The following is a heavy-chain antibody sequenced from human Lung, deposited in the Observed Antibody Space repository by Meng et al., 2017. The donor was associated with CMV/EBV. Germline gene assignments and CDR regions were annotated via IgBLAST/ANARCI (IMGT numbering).Heavy chain of an antibody. Sequence: SVNVSXKASGATVSSYAIRWVRQAPGQGLEWMGGIIPILGIANYAQKFQGRVTITADKSTSTAYMELSSLRSEDTAVYYCARAIIRGVPAVDYYYGMDVWGQGTXVTVSS. D-gene: IGHD2-2*01. V-gene: IGHV1-69*10. CDR1: GATVSSYA. J-gene: IGHJ6*02. CDR2: IIPILGIA. CDR3: ARAIIRGVPAVDYYYGMDV.